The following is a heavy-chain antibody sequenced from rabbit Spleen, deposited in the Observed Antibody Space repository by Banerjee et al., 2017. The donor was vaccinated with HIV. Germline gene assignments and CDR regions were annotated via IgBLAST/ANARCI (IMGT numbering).Heavy chain of an antibody. V-gene: IGHV1S7*01. Sequence: QLEESAGGLVQPGGSLKLSCKASGFTLSSYYMNWVRQAPGKGMEWVGFIDPVFGITYSANGVKGRFTISSHNAPNTLYLQLKSLTAADTAAYFCAGDGAGYGGYGDANLWGQGTLVTVS. CDR2: IDPVFGIT. J-gene: IGHJ4*01. D-gene: IGHD7-1*01. CDR3: AGDGAGYGGYGDANL. CDR1: GFTLSSYY.